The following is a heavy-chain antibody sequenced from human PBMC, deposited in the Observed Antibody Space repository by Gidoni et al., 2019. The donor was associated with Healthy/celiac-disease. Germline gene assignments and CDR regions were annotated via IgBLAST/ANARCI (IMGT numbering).Heavy chain of an antibody. J-gene: IGHJ4*03. CDR3: ARNDYGYVDY. D-gene: IGHD4-17*01. CDR1: GGSISLYY. Sequence: QVQLQESGLGLLKPSQTPSPTCPVSGGSISLYYWRWIRQPPGKGLGWIGYIYYSGSTNYNPTIKSRVTISVDTSKNQFSLKLSSVTGADTAVYYCARNDYGYVDYWGQGTLVTVSS. V-gene: IGHV4-59*01. CDR2: IYYSGST.